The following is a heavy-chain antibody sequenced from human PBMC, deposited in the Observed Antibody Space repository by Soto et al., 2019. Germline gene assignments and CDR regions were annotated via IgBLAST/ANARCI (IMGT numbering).Heavy chain of an antibody. CDR2: IKQDGSEK. D-gene: IGHD3-16*02. CDR3: ARVISSHVITFGGVVVSPPVY. Sequence: EVQLVESGGGLVQPGGSLRLSCAASGFTFSSYWMSWVRQAPGKGLEWVANIKQDGSEKYYVDSVKGRFTISRDNAKNSLYLQMNSLRAEDTAVYYCARVISSHVITFGGVVVSPPVYWGQGTLVTVSS. J-gene: IGHJ4*02. CDR1: GFTFSSYW. V-gene: IGHV3-7*03.